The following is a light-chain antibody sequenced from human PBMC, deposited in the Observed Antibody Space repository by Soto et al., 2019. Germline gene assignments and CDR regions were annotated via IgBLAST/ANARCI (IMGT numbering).Light chain of an antibody. J-gene: IGKJ1*01. CDR2: DAS. CDR1: QSIASH. V-gene: IGKV3D-15*01. CDR3: QQYNTYST. Sequence: EIVMTQSPATLSVSPGERATLSCRASQSIASHLAWYQQKPGQAPRLLIYDASNRATGIPARFSGSGSGTEFTLTVSSLQPDDFATYYCQQYNTYSTFGQGTKVDIK.